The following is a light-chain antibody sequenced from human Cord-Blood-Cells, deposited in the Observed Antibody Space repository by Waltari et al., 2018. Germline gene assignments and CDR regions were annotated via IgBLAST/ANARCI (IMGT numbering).Light chain of an antibody. J-gene: IGLJ2*01. Sequence: SALTQPASVSGSPGQSITISCPGTSSDVAGYNYVSWYQHHPGKAPKLMIYDVSNRPSGVSNRFSGSKSGNTASLTISGLQAEDEADYYCSSYTSSSTLVFGGGTKLTVL. CDR1: SSDVAGYNY. V-gene: IGLV2-14*03. CDR3: SSYTSSSTLV. CDR2: DVS.